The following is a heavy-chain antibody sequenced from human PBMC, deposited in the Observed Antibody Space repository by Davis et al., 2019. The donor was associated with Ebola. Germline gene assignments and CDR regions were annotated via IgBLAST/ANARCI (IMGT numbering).Heavy chain of an antibody. Sequence: GESLKISCKGSGYSFTSYWIGWVRQMPGKGLEWMGIIYPGDSETRYSPSFQCQVTISADKSISTAYLQWSSLKASDTAMYYCARGGDIVATHFDYWGQGTLVTVSS. CDR1: GYSFTSYW. V-gene: IGHV5-51*01. D-gene: IGHD5-12*01. CDR3: ARGGDIVATHFDY. CDR2: IYPGDSET. J-gene: IGHJ4*02.